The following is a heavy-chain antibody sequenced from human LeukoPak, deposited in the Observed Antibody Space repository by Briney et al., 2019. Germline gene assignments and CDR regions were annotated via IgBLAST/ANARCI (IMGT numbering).Heavy chain of an antibody. CDR3: AKVRVYGDYYFDY. J-gene: IGHJ4*02. CDR2: ISGSGGST. V-gene: IGHV3-23*01. Sequence: VXXAXXXGLEWVSAISGSGGSTYYADSVKGRFTISRDNSKNTLYLQMNSLRAEDTAVYYCAKVRVYGDYYFDYWGQGTLVTVSS. D-gene: IGHD4-17*01.